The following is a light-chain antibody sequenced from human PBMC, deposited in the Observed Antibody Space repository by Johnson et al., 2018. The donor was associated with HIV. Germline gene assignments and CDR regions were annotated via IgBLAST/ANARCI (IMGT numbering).Light chain of an antibody. CDR1: SSNIGNNY. CDR3: GTWDSSLSAIYV. V-gene: IGLV1-51*02. CDR2: ENN. J-gene: IGLJ1*01. Sequence: QSVLTQPPSVSAAPGQKVTISCSGSSSNIGNNYVSWYQQLTGTAPKLLIYENNKRPSGIPDRFSGSKSGTSATLGITGLQTGDEADYYCGTWDSSLSAIYVIETGPKVTVL.